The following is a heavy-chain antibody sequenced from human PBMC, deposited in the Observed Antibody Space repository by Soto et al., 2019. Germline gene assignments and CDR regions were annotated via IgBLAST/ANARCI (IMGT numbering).Heavy chain of an antibody. CDR1: GVSVSSDIYY. D-gene: IGHD2-2*01. CDR2: IYYSGNT. J-gene: IGHJ6*02. V-gene: IGHV4-31*03. Sequence: PSETLSLTCSVSGVSVSSDIYYLSWIRHHPGKGLEWIGYIYYSGNTYYNPSLGGRVTISLDTSKNHFSLRLRSVTPADTAVYYCARYPVVVVPAANYGLDVWGQGTTVTVSS. CDR3: ARYPVVVVPAANYGLDV.